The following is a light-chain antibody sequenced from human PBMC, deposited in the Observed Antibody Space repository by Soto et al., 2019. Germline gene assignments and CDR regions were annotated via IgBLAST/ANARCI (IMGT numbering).Light chain of an antibody. Sequence: QSALTQPASVSGSPGQSITISCTGTTSDVGDYNYVSWYQQHPGKAPKLMIYDVRNRPSGVSNRFSGSKSGNTASLTISGLQAEDEADYYCSSYRNTNTPVVFGGGTQLTVL. V-gene: IGLV2-14*01. CDR3: SSYRNTNTPVV. CDR2: DVR. J-gene: IGLJ2*01. CDR1: TSDVGDYNY.